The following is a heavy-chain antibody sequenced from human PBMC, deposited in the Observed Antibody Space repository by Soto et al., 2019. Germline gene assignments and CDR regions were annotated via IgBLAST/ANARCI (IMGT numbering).Heavy chain of an antibody. D-gene: IGHD1-1*01. V-gene: IGHV6-1*01. CDR1: GDSVSSNSAA. CDR3: ERATPYNWNDDGVFDY. CDR2: TYYRSKWYN. J-gene: IGHJ4*02. Sequence: QVQLQQSGPGLVKPSETLSLTCAISGDSVSSNSAAWNWIRQSPSRGLEWLGRTYYRSKWYNDYAVSVKSRITINPDTSKNQFSLQLNSVTPEDTAVYYCERATPYNWNDDGVFDYWGQGTLVTVSS.